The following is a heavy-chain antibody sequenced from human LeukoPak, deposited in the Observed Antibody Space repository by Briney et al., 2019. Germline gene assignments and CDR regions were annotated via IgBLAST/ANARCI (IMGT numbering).Heavy chain of an antibody. CDR2: IYTSGST. D-gene: IGHD3-22*01. V-gene: IGHV4-4*07. Sequence: PSETLSLTCSVSGGSISSYYWSWIRQPAGKGLEWIGRIYTSGSTNYNPSLKSRVTISVDTSKNQFSLKLSSVTAADTAVYYCARGYYYDSSGYVDYWGQGTLVTVSS. CDR1: GGSISSYY. J-gene: IGHJ4*02. CDR3: ARGYYYDSSGYVDY.